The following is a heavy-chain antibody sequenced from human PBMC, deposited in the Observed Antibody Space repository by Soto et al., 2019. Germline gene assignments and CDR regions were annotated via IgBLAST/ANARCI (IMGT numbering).Heavy chain of an antibody. CDR2: IYSGGST. Sequence: GGSLRLSCAASGFTVSSNYMSWVRQAPGKGLEWVSVIYSGGSTYYADSVKGRFTISRDNYKNTLYLQMNSLRAEGAAVYYCTRNGPLGSGWNYCYGMDVRSQGTTVTVSS. D-gene: IGHD6-19*01. J-gene: IGHJ6*02. CDR3: TRNGPLGSGWNYCYGMDV. V-gene: IGHV3-53*01. CDR1: GFTVSSNY.